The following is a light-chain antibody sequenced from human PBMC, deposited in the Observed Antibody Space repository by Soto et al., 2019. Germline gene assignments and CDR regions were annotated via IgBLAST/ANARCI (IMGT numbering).Light chain of an antibody. V-gene: IGKV3-15*01. Sequence: EIVMTQSPATLSVSPGDRATLSCRASQSVRSYLAWYQQKPGQSPRLLISGASTRATGFPAGFSGSGSGTEFTLTISNLQSEDFAVYYCQQYNNWPYTFGQGTKVDIK. J-gene: IGKJ2*01. CDR1: QSVRSY. CDR2: GAS. CDR3: QQYNNWPYT.